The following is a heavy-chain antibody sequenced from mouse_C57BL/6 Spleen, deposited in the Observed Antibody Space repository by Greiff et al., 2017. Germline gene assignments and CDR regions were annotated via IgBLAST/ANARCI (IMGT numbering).Heavy chain of an antibody. CDR1: GYNFTSYW. CDR3: ASPHYYSSSSVYFDY. Sequence: QVQLQQPGAELVMPGASVKLSCKASGYNFTSYWMHWVKQRPGQGLEWIGEIDPSDSYTNYDQKFKGKSTLTVDKSSSTAYRQLSSLTSEDAAVYYCASPHYYSSSSVYFDYWGQGTTLTVSS. CDR2: IDPSDSYT. D-gene: IGHD1-1*01. V-gene: IGHV1-69*01. J-gene: IGHJ2*01.